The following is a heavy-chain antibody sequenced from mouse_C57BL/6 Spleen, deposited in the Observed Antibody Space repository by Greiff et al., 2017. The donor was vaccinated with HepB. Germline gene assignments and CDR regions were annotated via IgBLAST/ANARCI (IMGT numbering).Heavy chain of an antibody. J-gene: IGHJ1*03. CDR1: GYTFTSYT. D-gene: IGHD1-1*01. CDR2: INPSSGYT. Sequence: QVQLQQSGAELARPGASVKMSCKASGYTFTSYTMHWVKQRPGQGLEWIGYINPSSGYTKYNQKFKDKATLPADKSSSTAYMQLSSLTSEDSAVYYWARSPYCSSYGWYFDVWGTGTTVTVSS. V-gene: IGHV1-4*01. CDR3: ARSPYCSSYGWYFDV.